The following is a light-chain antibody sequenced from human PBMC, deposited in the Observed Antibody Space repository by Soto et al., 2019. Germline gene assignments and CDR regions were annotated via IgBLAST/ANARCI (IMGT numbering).Light chain of an antibody. J-gene: IGLJ2*01. CDR3: SSSASGSTLSVI. CDR2: EVS. Sequence: QSALTQPASVSGSPGQSITISCTGTSSDVGGYNFVSWYQQHPGKAPKLMIYEVSNRPSGVSNRFSGSKSGNTASLTISALQPEDEADYYCSSSASGSTLSVIFGGGTKLTVL. CDR1: SSDVGGYNF. V-gene: IGLV2-14*01.